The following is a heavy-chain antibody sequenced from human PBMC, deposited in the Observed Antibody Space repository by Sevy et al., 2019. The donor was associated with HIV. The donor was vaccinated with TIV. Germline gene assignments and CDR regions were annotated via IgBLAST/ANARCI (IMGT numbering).Heavy chain of an antibody. CDR3: ARDVHHLLPWELSRGSDY. CDR1: GFTFSNYA. J-gene: IGHJ4*02. Sequence: GGSLRLSCAASGFTFSNYAVHWVRQAPGKGLEWVAVISYDEINKDYAESVKGRFTISRDNCKNTLYLQMNSLSAEDTAVYFWARDVHHLLPWELSRGSDYWGPGTLVTVSS. D-gene: IGHD3-16*01. CDR2: ISYDEINK. V-gene: IGHV3-30*04.